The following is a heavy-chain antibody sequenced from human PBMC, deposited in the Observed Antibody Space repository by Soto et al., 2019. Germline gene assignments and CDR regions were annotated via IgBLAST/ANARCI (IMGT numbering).Heavy chain of an antibody. J-gene: IGHJ4*02. CDR2: IRTKAQSYAT. CDR3: TNLADY. CDR1: GFTFSDSN. V-gene: IGHV3-73*01. Sequence: GGSLRLSCVASGFTFSDSNIHWVRQASGKGFEWVGHIRTKAQSYATAYSASVKGRFTISRDDSKNTAYLQMNSLKTEDTAVYYCTNLADYWGQGTLVTVSS.